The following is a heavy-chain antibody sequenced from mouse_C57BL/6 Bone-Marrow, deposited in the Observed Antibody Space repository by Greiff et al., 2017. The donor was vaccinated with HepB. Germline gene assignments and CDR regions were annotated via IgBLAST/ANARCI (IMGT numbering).Heavy chain of an antibody. CDR3: ARFVSSSWYFDV. V-gene: IGHV2-2*01. CDR1: GFSFTSYG. Sequence: VQLQQSGPGLVQPSQSLSITCTVSGFSFTSYGVHWVRQSPGKGLEWLGVIWSGGSTDYNAAFISRLSISKDNSKSQVFFKMHRLQADDTAIYYCARFVSSSWYFDVWGTGTTVTVSS. D-gene: IGHD1-1*01. CDR2: IWSGGST. J-gene: IGHJ1*03.